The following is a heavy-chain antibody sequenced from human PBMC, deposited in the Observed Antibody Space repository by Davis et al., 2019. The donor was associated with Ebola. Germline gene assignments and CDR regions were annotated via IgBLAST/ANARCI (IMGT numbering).Heavy chain of an antibody. V-gene: IGHV4-59*11. CDR3: ARDSRWLQSNYYYYGMDV. J-gene: IGHJ6*02. D-gene: IGHD5-24*01. CDR1: GASISSHY. Sequence: PSETLSLTCTVSGASISSHYWSWIRQPPGKGLEWIGYIYYSGSTNYNPSLKSRVTISVDTSKNQFSLKLSSVTAADTALYYCARDSRWLQSNYYYYGMDVWGQGTTVTVSS. CDR2: IYYSGST.